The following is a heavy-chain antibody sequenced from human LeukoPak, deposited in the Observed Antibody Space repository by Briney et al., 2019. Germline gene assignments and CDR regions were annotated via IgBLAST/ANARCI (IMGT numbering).Heavy chain of an antibody. CDR1: GGSFSDYY. J-gene: IGHJ5*02. Sequence: SETLSLTCAVYGGSFSDYYWTWIRQPPGKGLEWIGYIYDSGSTNYNPSLKSRVTISEDTSKKQFYLKLTSVTAADTAVYYCARGLYGSDPNWFDPWGQGNLVTVSS. CDR2: IYDSGST. CDR3: ARGLYGSDPNWFDP. D-gene: IGHD3-10*01. V-gene: IGHV4-59*01.